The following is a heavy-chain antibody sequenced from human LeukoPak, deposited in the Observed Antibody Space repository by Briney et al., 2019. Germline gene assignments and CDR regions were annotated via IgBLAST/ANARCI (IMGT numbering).Heavy chain of an antibody. D-gene: IGHD1-26*01. CDR3: ARDPRDGTLHY. CDR2: IPFDGNNK. J-gene: IGHJ4*02. CDR1: GFTFSSYV. Sequence: GGSLRLSCAASGFTFSSYVMHWVRRAPGKGLEWVALIPFDGNNKFYADSVKGRFTISRDNPTNTLYLQMNSLGAEDTALYYCARDPRDGTLHYWGQGTLVTVSS. V-gene: IGHV3-30*04.